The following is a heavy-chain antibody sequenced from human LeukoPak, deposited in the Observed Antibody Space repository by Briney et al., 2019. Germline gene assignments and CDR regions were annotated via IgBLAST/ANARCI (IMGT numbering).Heavy chain of an antibody. D-gene: IGHD2-15*01. Sequence: PSETLSLTCTVSGYSISSGYYWGWIRQPPGKGLEWIGSIYHSGSTYYNPSLKSRVTISVDTSKNQFSLKLTSVTAADTAVYYCARDRIGYCSGGSCIGSAFFDIWGQGTMVTVSS. J-gene: IGHJ3*02. CDR1: GYSISSGYY. CDR3: ARDRIGYCSGGSCIGSAFFDI. CDR2: IYHSGST. V-gene: IGHV4-38-2*02.